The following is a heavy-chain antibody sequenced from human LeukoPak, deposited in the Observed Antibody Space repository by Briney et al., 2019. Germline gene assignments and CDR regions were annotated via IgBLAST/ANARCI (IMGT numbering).Heavy chain of an antibody. D-gene: IGHD1-26*01. V-gene: IGHV1-69*13. CDR2: IIPIFGTA. J-gene: IGHJ4*02. Sequence: PGASVKVSCKASGGTFSSYAISWVRQAPGQGLEWMGGIIPIFGTANYAQRFQGRVTITADESTSTAYMELSSLRSEDTAVYYCARGSGSYYGEGGSGTIDYWGQGTLVTVSS. CDR3: ARGSGSYYGEGGSGTIDY. CDR1: GGTFSSYA.